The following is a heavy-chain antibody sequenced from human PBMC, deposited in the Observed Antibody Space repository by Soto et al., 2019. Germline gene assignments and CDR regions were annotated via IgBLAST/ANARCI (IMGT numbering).Heavy chain of an antibody. D-gene: IGHD1-26*01. J-gene: IGHJ4*02. V-gene: IGHV3-48*01. CDR1: GFTFSSYS. Sequence: EVQLVESGGGLVQPGGSLRLSCAASGFTFSSYSMNWVRQAPGKGLEWVSYISSSSNTIYYADSVKGRFTISRDNAKNSLYLQMNSLRAEDTAVYYCARVVISGSYLDYWGQGTLVTVSS. CDR2: ISSSSNTI. CDR3: ARVVISGSYLDY.